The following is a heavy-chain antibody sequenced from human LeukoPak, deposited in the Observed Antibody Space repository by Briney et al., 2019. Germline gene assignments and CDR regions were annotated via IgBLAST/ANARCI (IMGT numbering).Heavy chain of an antibody. V-gene: IGHV4-31*03. J-gene: IGHJ5*02. CDR2: IYYSGST. D-gene: IGHD3-10*01. CDR1: GGSISSGGYY. CDR3: ARVRLSRFDP. Sequence: TPSQTLSLTCTVSGGSISSGGYYWSWIRQHPGKGLEWIGYIYYSGSTYYNPSLKSRVTISVDTSKNQFSLKLSSVTAADTAVYYCARVRLSRFDPWVQGTLVTVSS.